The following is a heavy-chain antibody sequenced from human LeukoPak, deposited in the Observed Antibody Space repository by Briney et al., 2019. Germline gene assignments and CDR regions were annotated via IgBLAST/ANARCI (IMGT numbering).Heavy chain of an antibody. CDR3: ARGYCRGGPCYLEFFDY. CDR2: IHSGDSDI. V-gene: IGHV5-51*01. D-gene: IGHD2-15*01. CDR1: EYSFTSYW. J-gene: IGHJ4*02. Sequence: GESLKISCEGSEYSFTSYWIAWVRQMAGKGLEWMGMIHSGDSDIRYSPSFVGQVTISADKSISTAYLQWSSLKASDTAMYYCARGYCRGGPCYLEFFDYWGQGTRVTVSS.